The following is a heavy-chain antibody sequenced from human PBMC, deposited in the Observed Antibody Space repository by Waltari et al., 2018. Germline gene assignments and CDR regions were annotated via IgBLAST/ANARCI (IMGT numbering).Heavy chain of an antibody. CDR3: ARQIAARPDTLYYYYMDV. CDR1: GGTFSSYA. V-gene: IGHV1-69*12. D-gene: IGHD6-6*01. CDR2: IIPILGTA. Sequence: QVQLVQSGAEVKKPGSSVKVSCKASGGTFSSYAISWVRQAPGQGLEWMGGIIPILGTANDAQKFQGRVTITADESTSTAYMELSSLRSEDTAVYYCARQIAARPDTLYYYYMDVWGKGTTVTVSS. J-gene: IGHJ6*03.